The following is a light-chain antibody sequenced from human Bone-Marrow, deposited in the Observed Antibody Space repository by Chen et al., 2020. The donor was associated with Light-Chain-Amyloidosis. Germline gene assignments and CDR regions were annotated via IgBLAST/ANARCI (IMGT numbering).Light chain of an antibody. CDR3: QVWDRSSDRPV. V-gene: IGLV3-21*02. CDR1: DIGSTS. J-gene: IGLJ3*02. CDR2: DDR. Sequence: SYVLTEPSSVFVLSGQTATISWGGDDIGSTSVHWYQQSPGQAPLLVVYDDRDRPSGIPERLSGSNSGNAATLTIGRVEAGDEADYYCQVWDRSSDRPVFGGGTKLTVL.